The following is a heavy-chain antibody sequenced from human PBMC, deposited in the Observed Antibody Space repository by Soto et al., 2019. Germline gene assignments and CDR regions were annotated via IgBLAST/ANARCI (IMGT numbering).Heavy chain of an antibody. D-gene: IGHD3-10*01. CDR3: ARDRGAGTGQYFDY. CDR2: ISSSGTSA. V-gene: IGHV3-11*05. Sequence: QVQLEESGGGLVKPGGSLRLSCAASGFTFSAVYMSWIGQAPNKGLEYIAYISSSGTSANYADSVKGRFTISRDNAKNSLYLHMNSLRAEDPAVYYCARDRGAGTGQYFDYWGQGALVTVSS. J-gene: IGHJ4*02. CDR1: GFTFSAVY.